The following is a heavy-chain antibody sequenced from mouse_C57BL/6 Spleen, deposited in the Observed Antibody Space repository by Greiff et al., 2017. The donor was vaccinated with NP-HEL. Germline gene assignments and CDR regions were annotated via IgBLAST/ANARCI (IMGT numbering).Heavy chain of an antibody. Sequence: EVMLVESGGDLVKPGGSLKLSCAASGFTFSSYGMSWVRQTPDKRLEWVATISSGGSYTYYPDSVKGRFTISRDNAKNTLYLQMSSLKSEDTAMYYCARLYSNYEVYAMDYWGQGTSVTVSS. J-gene: IGHJ4*01. D-gene: IGHD2-5*01. CDR3: ARLYSNYEVYAMDY. V-gene: IGHV5-6*01. CDR1: GFTFSSYG. CDR2: ISSGGSYT.